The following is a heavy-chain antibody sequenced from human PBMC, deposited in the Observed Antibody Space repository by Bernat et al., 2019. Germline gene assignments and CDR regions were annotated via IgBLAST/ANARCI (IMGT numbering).Heavy chain of an antibody. CDR3: GRSGYSGDSLGIDY. Sequence: VQLVESGGGVVQPGRSLRLSCAASGFTFSSYWMHWVRQTPGKGLVWVSRINRDWSITSYADYVKGRFTSTRDNSKNTLYLQMNSLRVEDTAVYHCGRSGYSGDSLGIDYWGQGNLVTVSS. J-gene: IGHJ4*03. CDR2: INRDWSIT. V-gene: IGHV3-74*02. CDR1: GFTFSSYW. D-gene: IGHD5-12*01.